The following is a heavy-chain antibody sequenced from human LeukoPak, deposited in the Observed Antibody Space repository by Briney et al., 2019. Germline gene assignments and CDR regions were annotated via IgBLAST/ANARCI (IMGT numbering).Heavy chain of an antibody. CDR3: AKDVGGYEYYLDY. D-gene: IGHD5-12*01. CDR1: GFTFSSYG. CDR2: IRNDGSNK. V-gene: IGHV3-30*02. Sequence: PGGSLRLSCAASGFTFSSYGMHWVRQAPGKGLEWVAFIRNDGSNKYYADSVKGRFTISRDNSKSTLYLQMNSLRAEDTAVYYCAKDVGGYEYYLDYWGQGTLVTVSS. J-gene: IGHJ4*02.